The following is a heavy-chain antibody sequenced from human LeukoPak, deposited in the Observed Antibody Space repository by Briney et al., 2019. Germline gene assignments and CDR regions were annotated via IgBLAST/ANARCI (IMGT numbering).Heavy chain of an antibody. Sequence: GASVKVSCKASGYTFTSYGISWVRQAPGQGLEWMGWISAYNGNTNYAQKLQGRDTMTTDTSTSTAYMELRSLRSDDTAVYYCARHSSGYYLYYFDYWGQGTLVTVSS. CDR3: ARHSSGYYLYYFDY. CDR2: ISAYNGNT. V-gene: IGHV1-18*01. D-gene: IGHD3-22*01. CDR1: GYTFTSYG. J-gene: IGHJ4*02.